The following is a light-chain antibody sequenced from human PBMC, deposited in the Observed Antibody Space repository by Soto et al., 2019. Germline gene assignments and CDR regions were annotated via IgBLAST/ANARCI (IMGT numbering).Light chain of an antibody. J-gene: IGKJ1*01. CDR2: DAS. Sequence: DIQMTQSPSTLSASVGDRVTITCRASQSISSWLAWYQQKPGKAPKLLIYDASSLESGVPSRFSGSRSGTEFTLNISSLQPDDFATYYCQQYNSYRTFGQGTKVDIK. CDR1: QSISSW. V-gene: IGKV1-5*01. CDR3: QQYNSYRT.